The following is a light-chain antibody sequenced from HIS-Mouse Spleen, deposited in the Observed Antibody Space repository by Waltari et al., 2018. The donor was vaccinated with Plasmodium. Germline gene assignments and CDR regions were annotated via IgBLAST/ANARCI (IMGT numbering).Light chain of an antibody. J-gene: IGKJ3*01. CDR1: QSVSSN. CDR2: GAS. CDR3: QQYNNWSFT. Sequence: EIVMTQSPATLSVFPGERATLPCRARQSVSSNLAWYQQKPGQAPRLLIYGASTRATGIPARFSGSGSGTEFTLTISSLQSEDFAVYYCQQYNNWSFTFGPGTKVDIK. V-gene: IGKV3-15*01.